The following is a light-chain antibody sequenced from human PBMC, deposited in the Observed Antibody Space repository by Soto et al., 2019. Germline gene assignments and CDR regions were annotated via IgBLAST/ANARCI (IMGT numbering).Light chain of an antibody. J-gene: IGLJ1*01. CDR1: SIDVGAHNY. V-gene: IGLV2-14*03. Sequence: QSALTQPASVSGSPGQSITISCTGTSIDVGAHNYVSWYQQHPDKAPKLILSDVNNRPSGVSSRFSGSKSGNTASLTISGLQAEDEADYFCLSFVTIGNYVFGSGTKLTVL. CDR3: LSFVTIGNYV. CDR2: DVN.